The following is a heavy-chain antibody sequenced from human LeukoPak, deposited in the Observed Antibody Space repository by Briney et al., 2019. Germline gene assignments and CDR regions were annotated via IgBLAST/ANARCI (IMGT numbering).Heavy chain of an antibody. V-gene: IGHV4-34*01. CDR3: ARGRGYYYSEYFQH. J-gene: IGHJ1*01. CDR1: GGSFSGYY. Sequence: SETLSLTCAVYGGSFSGYYWSWIRQPPGKGLEGIGEINHSGSTNYNPSLKSRVTISVDTSKNQFSLKLSSVTAADTAVYYCARGRGYYYSEYFQHWGQGTLVTVSS. D-gene: IGHD3-22*01. CDR2: INHSGST.